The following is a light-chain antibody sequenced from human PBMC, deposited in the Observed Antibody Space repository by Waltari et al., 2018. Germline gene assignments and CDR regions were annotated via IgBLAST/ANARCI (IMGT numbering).Light chain of an antibody. V-gene: IGKV3-11*01. Sequence: EIVLTQSPDTLYLSPGERTTLSCRASQSVSDYLAWYQQKPGQAPILLIYDAPNRATGIPARFIGSGSGTDFTLTISSLEPEDFAVYYCHQRTNWPLTFGGGTKVEIK. J-gene: IGKJ4*01. CDR3: HQRTNWPLT. CDR2: DAP. CDR1: QSVSDY.